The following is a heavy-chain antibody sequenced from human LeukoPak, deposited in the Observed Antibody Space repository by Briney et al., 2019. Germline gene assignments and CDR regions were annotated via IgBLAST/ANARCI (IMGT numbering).Heavy chain of an antibody. CDR3: AKDVTEFAVEYMDV. CDR2: ISWDGVST. V-gene: IGHV3-43*01. CDR1: GFTFHYHT. Sequence: PGGSLRLSCAASGFTFHYHTMHWVRQAPGKGLEWVSLISWDGVSTYYADSVKGRFTISRDNSKNFLYLQMNSLRTEDTDLYYCAKDVTEFAVEYMDVWGKGTTVTVSS. J-gene: IGHJ6*03. D-gene: IGHD1-14*01.